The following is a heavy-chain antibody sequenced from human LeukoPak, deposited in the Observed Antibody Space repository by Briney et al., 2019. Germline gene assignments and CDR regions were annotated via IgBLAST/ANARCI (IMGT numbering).Heavy chain of an antibody. D-gene: IGHD3-22*01. Sequence: SETLSLTCTVSGGSISSYYWSWIRQPPGKGLEWIGYIYYGGSTNYNPSLKSRVTISVDTSMNQFSLKMSSVTSADTAVYYCARHHERSGYRAVDYWGQGTLVTVSS. J-gene: IGHJ4*02. CDR1: GGSISSYY. V-gene: IGHV4-59*01. CDR3: ARHHERSGYRAVDY. CDR2: IYYGGST.